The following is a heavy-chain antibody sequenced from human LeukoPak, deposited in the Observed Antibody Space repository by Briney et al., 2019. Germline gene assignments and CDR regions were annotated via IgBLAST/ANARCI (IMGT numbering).Heavy chain of an antibody. J-gene: IGHJ5*02. Sequence: ASVKVSCKAPGYTFTGYYMHWVRQAPGQGLEWRGWINPNSGGTNYAQKFQGRVTMTRDTSISTAYVELSRLRSDDTAVYYCARDHKSDFWSGSNWFDPSGQGTLVTVSS. D-gene: IGHD3-3*01. CDR3: ARDHKSDFWSGSNWFDP. CDR2: INPNSGGT. CDR1: GYTFTGYY. V-gene: IGHV1-2*02.